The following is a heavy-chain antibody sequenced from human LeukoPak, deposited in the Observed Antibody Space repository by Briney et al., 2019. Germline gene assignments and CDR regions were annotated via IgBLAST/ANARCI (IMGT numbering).Heavy chain of an antibody. CDR1: GYSFTSYW. D-gene: IGHD1-1*01. CDR3: TTSRWKYFDY. CDR2: IYPGDSDT. J-gene: IGHJ4*02. Sequence: GESLKISCKGFGYSFTSYWIGWVRQMPGKGLEWMGIIYPGDSDTRYSPSFQGQVTISADKSISTAYLQWSSLKVSDTAMYYCTTSRWKYFDYWGRGTQVTVSS. V-gene: IGHV5-51*01.